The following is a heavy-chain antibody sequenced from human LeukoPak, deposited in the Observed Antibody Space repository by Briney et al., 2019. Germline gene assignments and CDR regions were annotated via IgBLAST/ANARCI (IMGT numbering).Heavy chain of an antibody. CDR2: IKQDGREK. J-gene: IGHJ3*02. Sequence: GGSLRLSCAVSGFTFSSYWMSWVRQAPGRGLEWVANIKQDGREKYYLASVKARFTISRDNAKNSLYLQMNSLRAEDTAVYYCAREANPDYAFDIWGQGTMVTVSS. CDR3: AREANPDYAFDI. V-gene: IGHV3-7*01. CDR1: GFTFSSYW. D-gene: IGHD4/OR15-4a*01.